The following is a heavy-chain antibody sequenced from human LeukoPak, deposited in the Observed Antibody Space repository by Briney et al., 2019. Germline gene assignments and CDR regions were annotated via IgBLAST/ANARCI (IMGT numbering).Heavy chain of an antibody. CDR1: GGSFSGYY. CDR3: ARVGFSFGSWSNYFDY. V-gene: IGHV4-59*01. D-gene: IGHD6-13*01. J-gene: IGHJ4*02. CDR2: IYYSGST. Sequence: SSETLSLTCAVYGGSFSGYYWSWIRQPPGKGLEWIGYIYYSGSTNYNPSLKSRVTISVDTSKNQFSLKLSSVTAADTAVYYCARVGFSFGSWSNYFDYWGQGTLVTVSS.